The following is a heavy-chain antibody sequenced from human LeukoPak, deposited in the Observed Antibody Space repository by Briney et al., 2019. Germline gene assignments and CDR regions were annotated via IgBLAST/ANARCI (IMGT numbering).Heavy chain of an antibody. Sequence: GGSLRLPCAASGFTFSSYGMHWVRQAPGKGLEWVAFIRYDGSNKYYADSVKGRFTISRDNSKNTLYLQMNSLRAEDTAVYYCAKDDYGDYGSRYWGQGTLVTVSS. V-gene: IGHV3-30*02. CDR2: IRYDGSNK. CDR1: GFTFSSYG. CDR3: AKDDYGDYGSRY. J-gene: IGHJ4*02. D-gene: IGHD4-17*01.